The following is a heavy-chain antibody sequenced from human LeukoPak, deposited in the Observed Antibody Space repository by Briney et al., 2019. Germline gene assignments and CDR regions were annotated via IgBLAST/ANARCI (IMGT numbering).Heavy chain of an antibody. J-gene: IGHJ3*02. V-gene: IGHV4-39*07. CDR3: ARGVETRPANLPFDM. CDR1: DGSISSSSYY. CDR2: MYFSGST. Sequence: SETLSLTCTVSDGSISSSSYYWGWIRQPPGKGLEWIGTMYFSGSTYYNPSLKSRVTISVDMSKSQFSLKLRSVTAADAAVYYCARGVETRPANLPFDMWGLGTMVTVSS. D-gene: IGHD2-8*01.